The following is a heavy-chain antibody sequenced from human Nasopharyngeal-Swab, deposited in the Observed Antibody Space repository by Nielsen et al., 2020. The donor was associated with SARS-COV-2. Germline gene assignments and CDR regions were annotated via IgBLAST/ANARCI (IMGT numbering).Heavy chain of an antibody. D-gene: IGHD3/OR15-3a*01. V-gene: IGHV3-73*01. CDR3: TRSWTHVFFPDFDS. J-gene: IGHJ4*02. Sequence: WIRQPPGKGLEWVGRIRNKADNYATSYSASMEGRFTISRDDSKNAAYLQINSLKTEDTAIYFCTRSWTHVFFPDFDSWGQGTLVTVSS. CDR2: IRNKADNYAT.